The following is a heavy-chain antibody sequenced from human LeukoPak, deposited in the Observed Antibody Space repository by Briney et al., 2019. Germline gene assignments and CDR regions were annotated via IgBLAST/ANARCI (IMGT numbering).Heavy chain of an antibody. Sequence: GEFLKISCKGSGYSFTRYWIGWVRQMPGKGLEWMGVIYPGDSHTRYSPSFQGQVTISADKSISTAFLQWSSLKASDTAMYYCARHLSGSYSGYYFDYWGQGTLVTVSS. CDR2: IYPGDSHT. CDR3: ARHLSGSYSGYYFDY. CDR1: GYSFTRYW. D-gene: IGHD1-26*01. J-gene: IGHJ4*02. V-gene: IGHV5-51*01.